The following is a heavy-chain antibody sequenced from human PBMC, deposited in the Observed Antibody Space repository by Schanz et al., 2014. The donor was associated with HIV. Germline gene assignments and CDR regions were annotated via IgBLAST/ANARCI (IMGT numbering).Heavy chain of an antibody. CDR1: GLTFSSSI. Sequence: VQLVESGGGLVKPGGSLRLSCTASGLTFSSSIMHWVRQAPGKGLEWVAVISYDGSNKYYADSVKGRFTISRDNSKNTLYLQMNSLRAEDTAVYYCARDVSYDSSGYYSDYYYGMDVWGQGTTVTVSS. D-gene: IGHD3-22*01. CDR3: ARDVSYDSSGYYSDYYYGMDV. V-gene: IGHV3-30-3*01. J-gene: IGHJ6*02. CDR2: ISYDGSNK.